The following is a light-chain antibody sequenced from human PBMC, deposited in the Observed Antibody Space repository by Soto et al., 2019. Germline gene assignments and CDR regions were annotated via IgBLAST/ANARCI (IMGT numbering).Light chain of an antibody. CDR1: QDISNY. CDR3: QQYDSAPLT. CDR2: AAS. V-gene: IGKV1-27*01. Sequence: DIHITQSPSSLSTSVGDRVTISCRASQDISNYLAWYQQRPGKVPKLLIYAASTLQSGVPSRFSGSGSGTDFTLTISSLQPEDVATYYCQQYDSAPLTFGHGTKVDIK. J-gene: IGKJ3*01.